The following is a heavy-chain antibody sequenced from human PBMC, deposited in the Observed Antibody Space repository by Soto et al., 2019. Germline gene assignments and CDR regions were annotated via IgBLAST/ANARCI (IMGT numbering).Heavy chain of an antibody. CDR2: IYYRGST. Sequence: SETLSLTCTVSGGSISSSSYYWGWIRQPPGKGLEWIGSIYYRGSTHYNPSLKSRVTISVDTSKNQFSLKLSSVTAADTAVYYCARDCSGGSCSDAFDIWGQGTMVTVPS. D-gene: IGHD2-15*01. V-gene: IGHV4-39*07. CDR1: GGSISSSSYY. J-gene: IGHJ3*02. CDR3: ARDCSGGSCSDAFDI.